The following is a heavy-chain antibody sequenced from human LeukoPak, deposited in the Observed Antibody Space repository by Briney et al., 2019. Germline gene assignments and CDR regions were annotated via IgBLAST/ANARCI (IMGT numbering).Heavy chain of an antibody. CDR1: AVSISSNY. Sequence: SETLSLTCTVSAVSISSNYWGWIRHPPGKGLEWVGYISYTGSTDYNPSLNSRVTISLDTSKNQSSLKLSSMTAADTAVYYCARDTGPHGSASYLVRDHSYYYMDVWGKGTTVTVSS. CDR2: ISYTGST. V-gene: IGHV4-59*01. J-gene: IGHJ6*03. CDR3: ARDTGPHGSASYLVRDHSYYYMDV. D-gene: IGHD3-10*01.